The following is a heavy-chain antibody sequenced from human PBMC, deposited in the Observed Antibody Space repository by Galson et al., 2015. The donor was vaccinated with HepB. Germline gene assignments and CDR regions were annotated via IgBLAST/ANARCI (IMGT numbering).Heavy chain of an antibody. J-gene: IGHJ3*02. V-gene: IGHV5-51*01. CDR1: GYSFTSYW. D-gene: IGHD6-13*01. Sequence: QSGAEVKKPGESLKISCKGSGYSFTSYWIGWVRQMPGKGLEWMGIIYPGDSDTRYSPSFQGQVTISADKSISTAYLQWSSLKASDTAMYYCARHPYSSSWYPDAFDIWGQGTMVTVSS. CDR3: ARHPYSSSWYPDAFDI. CDR2: IYPGDSDT.